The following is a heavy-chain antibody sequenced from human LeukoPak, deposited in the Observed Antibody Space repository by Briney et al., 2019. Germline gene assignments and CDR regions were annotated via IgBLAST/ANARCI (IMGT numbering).Heavy chain of an antibody. CDR2: IYSGGGT. D-gene: IGHD6-19*01. Sequence: GGSLRLSCAASGFTFSSYWMHWVRQAPGKGLEGVSVIYSGGGTYYAASVKGRFTISRDNFKNTLYLQMNSLRAEDTAVYYCAKWRRGGWSLDYWGQGTLVTVSS. CDR1: GFTFSSYW. CDR3: AKWRRGGWSLDY. J-gene: IGHJ4*02. V-gene: IGHV3-53*01.